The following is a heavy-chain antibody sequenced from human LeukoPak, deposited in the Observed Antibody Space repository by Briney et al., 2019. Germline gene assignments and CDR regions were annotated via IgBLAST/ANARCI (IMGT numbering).Heavy chain of an antibody. CDR3: ARDGDSSGYYINFDY. CDR1: GFTFSSYW. J-gene: IGHJ4*02. D-gene: IGHD3-22*01. Sequence: GGSLSLSCAASGFTFSSYWMHWVRQAPGKGLVWVSRINSDGSSTSYADSVKGRFTISRDNAKNTLYLQMNSLRAEDTAVYYCARDGDSSGYYINFDYWGQGTWSPSPQ. CDR2: INSDGSST. V-gene: IGHV3-74*01.